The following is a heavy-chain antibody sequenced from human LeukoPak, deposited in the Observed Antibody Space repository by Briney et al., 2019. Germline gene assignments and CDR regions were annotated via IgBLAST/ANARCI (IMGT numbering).Heavy chain of an antibody. CDR1: GFTFSSYG. CDR2: ISYDGSNK. V-gene: IGHV3-30*18. D-gene: IGHD3/OR15-3a*01. Sequence: GGSLRLSCAASGFTFSSYGMRWVRQAPGKGLEWVAVISYDGSNKYYADSVKGRFTISRDNSKNTLYLQMNSLRAEDTAVYYCAKAWSGTVGFDIWGQGTVVTVSS. CDR3: AKAWSGTVGFDI. J-gene: IGHJ3*02.